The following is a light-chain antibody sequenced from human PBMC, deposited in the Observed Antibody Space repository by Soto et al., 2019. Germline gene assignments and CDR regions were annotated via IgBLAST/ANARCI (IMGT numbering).Light chain of an antibody. V-gene: IGKV3-15*01. CDR2: GAS. CDR1: QRISNN. J-gene: IGKJ1*01. CDR3: QQFNYWPPWT. Sequence: SPGERVTLSCRASQRISNNVAWYQQRPGQTPRLLIYGASTRASGVPARFSGSGFGADFTLTISGLQSEDVAIYYCQQFNYWPPWTFGQGTKVDIK.